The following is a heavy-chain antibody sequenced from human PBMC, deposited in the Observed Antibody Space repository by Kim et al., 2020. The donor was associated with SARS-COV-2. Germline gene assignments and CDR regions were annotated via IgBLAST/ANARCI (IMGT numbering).Heavy chain of an antibody. D-gene: IGHD1-7*01. Sequence: SVKVSCKASGGTFSSYAISWVRQAPGQGLEWMGRIIPILGIANYAQKFQGRVTITADKSTSTAYMERSSLRSGDTAVYYCAIPYNWNYGDAFDIWGQGT. CDR3: AIPYNWNYGDAFDI. CDR1: GGTFSSYA. V-gene: IGHV1-69*04. J-gene: IGHJ3*02. CDR2: IIPILGIA.